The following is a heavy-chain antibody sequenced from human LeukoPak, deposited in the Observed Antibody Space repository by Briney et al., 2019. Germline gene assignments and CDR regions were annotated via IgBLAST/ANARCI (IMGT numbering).Heavy chain of an antibody. J-gene: IGHJ4*02. D-gene: IGHD4-11*01. Sequence: PGGSLRLSCAASGFTVSSNYMSWVRQAPGKGLEWVSVIYSGGSTYYADSVKGRFTISRDNSKNTLYLQMNSLRGEDTAVYYCARGIYSNYYSYWGQGTLVTVSS. CDR1: GFTVSSNY. CDR3: ARGIYSNYYSY. V-gene: IGHV3-53*01. CDR2: IYSGGST.